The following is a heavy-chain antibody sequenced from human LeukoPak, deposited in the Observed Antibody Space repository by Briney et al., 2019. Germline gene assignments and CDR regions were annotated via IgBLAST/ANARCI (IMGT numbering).Heavy chain of an antibody. CDR3: ARDRWELFHFDY. Sequence: GGSLSLSCAAPGFTFSSYWMHWVRQAPGKGLVWVSRINSDGSSTSYADSVKGRFTISRDNAKNTLYLQMNSLRAEDTAVYYCARDRWELFHFDYWGQGTLVTVSS. D-gene: IGHD1-26*01. CDR2: INSDGSST. J-gene: IGHJ4*02. CDR1: GFTFSSYW. V-gene: IGHV3-74*01.